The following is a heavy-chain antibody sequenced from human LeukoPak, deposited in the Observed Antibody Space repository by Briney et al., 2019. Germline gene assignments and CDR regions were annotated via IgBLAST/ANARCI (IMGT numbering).Heavy chain of an antibody. V-gene: IGHV3-30*04. D-gene: IGHD1-1*01. CDR2: ISYDGSNK. CDR3: ARGGTIRYPFDH. J-gene: IGHJ4*02. CDR1: GFTFSSYA. Sequence: PGGSLRLSCAASGFTFSSYAMHWVRQAPGKGLEWVAVISYDGSNKYYADSVKGRFTISRDNSKNTLYLQMNSLRAEDTAVYYCARGGTIRYPFDHWGQETLVTVSS.